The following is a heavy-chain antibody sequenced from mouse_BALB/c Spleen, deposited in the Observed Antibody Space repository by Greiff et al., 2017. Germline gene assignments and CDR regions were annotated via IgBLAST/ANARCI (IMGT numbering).Heavy chain of an antibody. D-gene: IGHD2-10*01. Sequence: VQLVESGAELVKPGASVKLSCKASGYTFTSYYMYWVKQRPGQGLEWIGEINPSNGGTNFNEKFKSKATLTVDKSSSTAYMQLSSLTSEDSAVYYCTRAYYGNYFDYWGQGTTLTVSS. V-gene: IGHV1S81*02. CDR1: GYTFTSYY. CDR3: TRAYYGNYFDY. CDR2: INPSNGGT. J-gene: IGHJ2*01.